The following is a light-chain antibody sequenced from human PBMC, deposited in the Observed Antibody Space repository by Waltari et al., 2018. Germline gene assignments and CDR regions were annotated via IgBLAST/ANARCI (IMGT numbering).Light chain of an antibody. Sequence: QSALTQPRSVSGSPGQSVTISCTGTSSDVGDSYYVSWYQQNPGKDPKLMIYDVNKRPWGAPYRFSGSKSGNTASLTISGLQPEDEADYYCSSYAGSSTLVFGGGTKLTVL. J-gene: IGLJ3*02. CDR2: DVN. CDR3: SSYAGSSTLV. CDR1: SSDVGDSYY. V-gene: IGLV2-11*01.